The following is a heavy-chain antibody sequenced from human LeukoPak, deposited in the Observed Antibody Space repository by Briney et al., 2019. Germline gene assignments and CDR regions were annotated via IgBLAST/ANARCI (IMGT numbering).Heavy chain of an antibody. Sequence: GSLRLSCAASGITLSSYWMSWVRQAPGKGLEWIGEISIAGEINYNPSLRSRATISMDTTKNQFSLRLTSVIAADTALYYCVRQIGAGAFDLWGRDRVVTVSS. CDR1: GITLSSYW. CDR2: ISIAGEI. CDR3: VRQIGAGAFDL. V-gene: IGHV4-34*08. D-gene: IGHD6-19*01. J-gene: IGHJ2*01.